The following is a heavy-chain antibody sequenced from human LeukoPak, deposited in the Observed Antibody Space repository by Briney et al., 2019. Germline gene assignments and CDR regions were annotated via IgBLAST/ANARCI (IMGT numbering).Heavy chain of an antibody. J-gene: IGHJ4*02. V-gene: IGHV3-30-3*01. CDR1: GFTFSSYA. CDR3: ATSNDLR. CDR2: ISYDGSNK. Sequence: PGGSLRLSCAASGFTFSSYAMHWVRQAPGKGLEWVAVISYDGSNKYYADSVKGRFTISRDNSKNTLYLQMNSLRAEDTAVYYCATSNDLRWGQGTLVTVSS. D-gene: IGHD3-16*01.